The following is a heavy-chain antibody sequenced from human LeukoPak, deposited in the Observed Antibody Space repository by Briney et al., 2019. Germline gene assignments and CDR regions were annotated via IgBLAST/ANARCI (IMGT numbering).Heavy chain of an antibody. CDR1: GFTFGKYW. Sequence: GGSLRLSCVASGFTFGKYWMSWVRQAPGKGLEWVANIKLDGSEKNYVDSVKGRFTISRDNTKNSLYLQMNSLRAEDTAVFYCARDQYVDPAMVTSYYGMDVWGQGTTVTVSS. V-gene: IGHV3-7*03. D-gene: IGHD5-18*01. CDR2: IKLDGSEK. J-gene: IGHJ6*02. CDR3: ARDQYVDPAMVTSYYGMDV.